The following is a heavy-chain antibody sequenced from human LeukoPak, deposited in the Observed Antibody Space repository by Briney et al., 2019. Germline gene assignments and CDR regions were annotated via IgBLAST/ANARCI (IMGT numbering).Heavy chain of an antibody. CDR1: GGSISSYY. CDR3: ARSTYTGDY. V-gene: IGHV4-59*01. D-gene: IGHD3-16*01. Sequence: PSETLSLPCTVSGGSISSYYWSWIRQPPGKGLEWSGYIYYSGSTNYNPSLKSRVTISVDTSKNQFSLKLSSVTAADTAVYYCARSTYTGDYWGQGTLVTVSS. J-gene: IGHJ4*02. CDR2: IYYSGST.